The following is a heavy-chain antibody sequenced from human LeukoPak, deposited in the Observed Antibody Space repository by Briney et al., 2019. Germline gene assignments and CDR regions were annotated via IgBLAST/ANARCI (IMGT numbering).Heavy chain of an antibody. D-gene: IGHD3-3*01. V-gene: IGHV3-73*01. J-gene: IGHJ4*02. CDR2: IRSKANSYAT. Sequence: AGGSLKLSCAASGFTFSGSAMHWVRQASGKGLEWVGRIRSKANSYATAYAASVKGRFTIFRDDSKNTAYPQMNSLKTEDTAVYYCTRRENDFWSGYDNPFFDYWGQGTLVTVSS. CDR1: GFTFSGSA. CDR3: TRRENDFWSGYDNPFFDY.